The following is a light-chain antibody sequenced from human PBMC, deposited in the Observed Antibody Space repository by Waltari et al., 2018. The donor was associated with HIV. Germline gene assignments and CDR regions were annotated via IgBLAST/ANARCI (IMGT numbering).Light chain of an antibody. V-gene: IGLV1-47*01. J-gene: IGLJ2*01. Sequence: QSVVTQPPSASGTLGQRVTISCSGGTSNIGSNYVYWYQHLPGTSPKLLIYMNDPRPAGVPDRISGAKSGTSASLAISGLRSEDEADYYCASWDDSLGGYWIFGGGTNLTVL. CDR2: MND. CDR3: ASWDDSLGGYWI. CDR1: TSNIGSNY.